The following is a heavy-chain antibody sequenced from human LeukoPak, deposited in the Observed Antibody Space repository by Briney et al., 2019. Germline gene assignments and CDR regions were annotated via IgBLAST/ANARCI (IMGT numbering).Heavy chain of an antibody. D-gene: IGHD1-14*01. V-gene: IGHV1-18*01. CDR3: ARKPEGMDV. CDR1: GYTFSTHG. J-gene: IGHJ6*02. Sequence: GASVKVSCKASGYTFSTHGISWVRQAPGQGLEWMGWISGNNGNTHYAQKIQGRVTMTTDTSTSTAYMELRSLGSGDTAVYYCARKPEGMDVWGQGTTVTVSS. CDR2: ISGNNGNT.